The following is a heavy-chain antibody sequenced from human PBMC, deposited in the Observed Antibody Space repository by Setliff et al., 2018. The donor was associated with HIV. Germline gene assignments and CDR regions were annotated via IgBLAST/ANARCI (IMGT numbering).Heavy chain of an antibody. J-gene: IGHJ2*01. D-gene: IGHD5-18*01. Sequence: PGGSLRLSCEASGFTFNNYGMHWVRQAPGEGLEWVAVIWYDGTNKSYADSVKGRFTISRDNSKNTLYLEMASLRVEDTAVYYCAKEELSAFSYGDRYWYFSLWGRGTLVTVSS. V-gene: IGHV3-30*02. CDR1: GFTFNNYG. CDR3: AKEELSAFSYGDRYWYFSL. CDR2: IWYDGTNK.